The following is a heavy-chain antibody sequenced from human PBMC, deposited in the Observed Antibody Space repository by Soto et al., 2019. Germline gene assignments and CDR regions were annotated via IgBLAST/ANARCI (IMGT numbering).Heavy chain of an antibody. Sequence: GGSLRLSCAASGFTFSSYAMHWVRQAPGKGLEWVAVISYDGSNKYYADSVKGRFPISRDNSKNTLYLQMNSLRAEDTDVYYCARARSGSCSHDAFDIWGKGTMVTVSS. V-gene: IGHV3-30-3*01. CDR1: GFTFSSYA. CDR2: ISYDGSNK. D-gene: IGHD3-10*01. CDR3: ARARSGSCSHDAFDI. J-gene: IGHJ3*02.